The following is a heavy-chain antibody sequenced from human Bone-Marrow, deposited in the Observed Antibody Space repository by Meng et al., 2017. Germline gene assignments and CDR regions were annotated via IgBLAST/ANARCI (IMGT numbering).Heavy chain of an antibody. CDR3: ARNYYDFWIGYLYPFDY. CDR1: GGSFSGYY. V-gene: IGHV4-34*01. D-gene: IGHD3-3*01. Sequence: SETLSLTCAVYGGSFSGYYWSWIRQPPGKGLEWVGVINHSGSTNYNPSLKSRVTISVDTSKNQFSLKLSTVTAADTAVFYCARNYYDFWIGYLYPFDYWGQGTLVTVSS. J-gene: IGHJ4*02. CDR2: INHSGST.